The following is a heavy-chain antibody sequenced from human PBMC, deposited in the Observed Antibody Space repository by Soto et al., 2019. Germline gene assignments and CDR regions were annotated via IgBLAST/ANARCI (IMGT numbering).Heavy chain of an antibody. V-gene: IGHV1-69*02. J-gene: IGHJ4*02. Sequence: ASVKVSCKASGDTFSFYTINWVRQAPGLGLEWVGRINPIVSMSNYAQKFQGRVSMTADKSTGTAYMELRSLRSDDTAMYFCAASYGSGYRAFDYWGQGALVTVSS. CDR3: AASYGSGYRAFDY. D-gene: IGHD3-10*01. CDR1: GDTFSFYT. CDR2: INPIVSMS.